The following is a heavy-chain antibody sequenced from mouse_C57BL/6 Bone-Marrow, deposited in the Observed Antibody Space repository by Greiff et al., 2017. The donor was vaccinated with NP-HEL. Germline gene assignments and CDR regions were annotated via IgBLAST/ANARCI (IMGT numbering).Heavy chain of an antibody. V-gene: IGHV2-9*01. J-gene: IGHJ4*01. D-gene: IGHD2-1*01. CDR1: GFSLTSYG. CDR2: IWGGGST. Sequence: VHLVESGPGLVAPSQSLSITCTVSGFSLTSYGVDWVRQPPGKGLEWLGVIWGGGSTNYNSALMSRLSISKDNSKSQVFLKMNSLQTDDTAMYYSAKRNHRNYGSAMDYWGQGTSVTVSS. CDR3: AKRNHRNYGSAMDY.